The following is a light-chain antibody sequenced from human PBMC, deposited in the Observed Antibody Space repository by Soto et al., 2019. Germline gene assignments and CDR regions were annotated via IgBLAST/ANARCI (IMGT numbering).Light chain of an antibody. V-gene: IGKV3-20*01. Sequence: IVLTQSPGTLSLSPGERATLSCRASQTGSNSYLAWYQHKSGQAPRLLIYGVYTRASGIPDRFSGSGSGTEFSLTISGLEPEDFATYYCQQLNSYPITFGQGTRLEI. CDR3: QQLNSYPIT. J-gene: IGKJ5*01. CDR1: QTGSNSY. CDR2: GVY.